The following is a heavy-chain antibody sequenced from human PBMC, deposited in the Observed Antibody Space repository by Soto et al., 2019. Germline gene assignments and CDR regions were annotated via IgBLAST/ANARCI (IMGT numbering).Heavy chain of an antibody. V-gene: IGHV3-48*02. CDR3: ARVVVVIPPGYYYAMDV. CDR1: GFTFSSFH. Sequence: GGSLRLSCAASGFTFSSFHMNWVRQAPGRGLEWVAYITSSSDTIYYSDSVKGRFTISRDNGKNSLFLQMNSLRDEDTAFYFCARVVVVIPPGYYYAMDVWGQGTTVTVSS. CDR2: ITSSSDTI. J-gene: IGHJ6*02. D-gene: IGHD3-22*01.